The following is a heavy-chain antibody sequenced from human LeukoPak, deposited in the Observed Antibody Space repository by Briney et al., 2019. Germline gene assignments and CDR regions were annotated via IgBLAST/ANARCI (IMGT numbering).Heavy chain of an antibody. CDR2: INTDGRST. Sequence: GGSLRLSCAAPGFSFSDNYMDWVRQAPGKGLLWVSRINTDGRSTSYAESVKGQFTISRDNAKNTLYLQMNSLRAEDTAVYYCVRDVWGDRDGYFDFWGQGTLVTVSS. CDR1: GFSFSDNY. CDR3: VRDVWGDRDGYFDF. J-gene: IGHJ4*02. D-gene: IGHD2-21*01. V-gene: IGHV3-74*01.